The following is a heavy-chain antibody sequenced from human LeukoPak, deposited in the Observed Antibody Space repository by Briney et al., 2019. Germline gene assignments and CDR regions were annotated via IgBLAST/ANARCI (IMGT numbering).Heavy chain of an antibody. Sequence: GGSLRLSCAASGFTFSRYAMSWVREAPGKGLDWVSVIVGSGGSAYYADPVKGRFTISRDNSKNTLYLQMNSLRAKDTAVYYCAKGSGDSCFSPLDSWGQGTLVTVSS. V-gene: IGHV3-23*01. CDR3: AKGSGDSCFSPLDS. CDR2: IVGSGGSA. D-gene: IGHD2-15*01. J-gene: IGHJ4*02. CDR1: GFTFSRYA.